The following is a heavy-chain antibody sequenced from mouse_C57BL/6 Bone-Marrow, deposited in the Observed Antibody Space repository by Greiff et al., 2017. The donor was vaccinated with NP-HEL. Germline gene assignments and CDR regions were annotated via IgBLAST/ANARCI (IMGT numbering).Heavy chain of an antibody. V-gene: IGHV5-16*01. CDR2: INYDGSST. CDR1: GFTFSDYY. CDR3: ARAGYYPYYAMDY. J-gene: IGHJ4*01. Sequence: DVQLVESEGGLVQPGSSMKLSCTASGFTFSDYYMAWVRQVPEKGLEWVANINYDGSSTYYLDSLKSRFIISRDNAKNILYLQMSSLKSEDTATYYCARAGYYPYYAMDYWGQGTSVTVSS. D-gene: IGHD2-3*01.